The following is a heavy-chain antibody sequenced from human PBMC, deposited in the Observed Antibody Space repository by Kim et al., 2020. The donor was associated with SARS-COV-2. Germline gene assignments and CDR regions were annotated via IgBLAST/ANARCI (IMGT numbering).Heavy chain of an antibody. Sequence: SETLSLTCTVSGGSISSSSYYWGWIRQPPGKGLEWIGSIYNSGSTYYNPSLKSRVTISVDTSKNQFSLKLSSVTAADTAVYYCARVRIVAVAVDYWGQGTLVTVSS. V-gene: IGHV4-39*07. CDR3: ARVRIVAVAVDY. CDR2: IYNSGST. CDR1: GGSISSSSYY. J-gene: IGHJ4*02. D-gene: IGHD6-19*01.